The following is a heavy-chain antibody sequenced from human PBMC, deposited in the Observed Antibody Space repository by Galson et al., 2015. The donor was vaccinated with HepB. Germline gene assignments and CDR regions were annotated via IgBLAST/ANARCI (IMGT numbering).Heavy chain of an antibody. V-gene: IGHV3-23*01. CDR3: AKGIEYCSTFSYCFSGAELQPFDY. CDR2: ISATGGST. Sequence: SLRLSCAASGFTFKSYTMSWVRQGPGKGLEWVSGISATGGSTYYADSVKGRFTISRDNSKNTLYLQMNSLRAEDTAVYYCAKGIEYCSTFSYCFSGAELQPFDYWGQGTPVTVSS. J-gene: IGHJ4*02. D-gene: IGHD2-2*01. CDR1: GFTFKSYT.